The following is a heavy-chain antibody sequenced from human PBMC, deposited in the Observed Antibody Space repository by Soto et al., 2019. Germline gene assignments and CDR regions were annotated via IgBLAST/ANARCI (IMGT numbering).Heavy chain of an antibody. CDR1: GYTFTGYY. V-gene: IGHV1-2*02. CDR2: INPNSGGT. Sequence: ASVKVSCKASGYTFTGYYMHWVRQAPGQGLEWMGWINPNSGGTNYAQKFQGRVTMTRDTSISTAYMELSRLRSDDTAVYYCARDGTGGSGSYYGYYYGMDVWGQGTTVTVSS. D-gene: IGHD3-10*01. J-gene: IGHJ6*02. CDR3: ARDGTGGSGSYYGYYYGMDV.